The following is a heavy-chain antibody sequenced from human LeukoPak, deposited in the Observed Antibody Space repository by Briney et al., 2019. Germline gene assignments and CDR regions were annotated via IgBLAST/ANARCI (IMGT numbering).Heavy chain of an antibody. V-gene: IGHV3-30*02. J-gene: IGHJ3*01. Sequence: GGSLRLSCAASEFTFSNYGMHWVRQAPGKGLEWVAFIRYDGSNEYYADSVKGRFTISRDNSKNTLYLQMNSLRAEDTAVYYCAKDPNGDYIGAFDFWGQGTMVTVSS. D-gene: IGHD4-17*01. CDR3: AKDPNGDYIGAFDF. CDR1: EFTFSNYG. CDR2: IRYDGSNE.